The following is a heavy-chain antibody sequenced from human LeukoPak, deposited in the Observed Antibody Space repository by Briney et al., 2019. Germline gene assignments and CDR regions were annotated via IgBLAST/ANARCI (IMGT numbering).Heavy chain of an antibody. CDR1: GSSISSSSYY. Sequence: SETLSLICTVSGSSISSSSYYWGWIRQPPGKGLEWIGSTYYSGSTYYNPSLKSRVTISVDTSKNQLSLKLSSVTAADTAVYYCARAFILNYYYMDVWGKGTTVTVSS. CDR3: ARAFILNYYYMDV. D-gene: IGHD2-21*01. CDR2: TYYSGST. V-gene: IGHV4-39*07. J-gene: IGHJ6*03.